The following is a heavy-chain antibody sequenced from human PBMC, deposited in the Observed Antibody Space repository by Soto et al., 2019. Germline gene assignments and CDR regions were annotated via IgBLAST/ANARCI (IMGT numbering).Heavy chain of an antibody. J-gene: IGHJ4*02. V-gene: IGHV4-4*02. CDR3: ARGGVVAATPFAYFDY. CDR1: GGSISSSNW. Sequence: QVQLQESGPGLVKPSGTLSLTCAVSGGSISSSNWWSWVRQPPGKGLEWIGEIYHSGSTNYNPSLKSRVTISXXKXKXXFSLKLSSVTAADTAVYYCARGGVVAATPFAYFDYWGQGTLVTVSS. CDR2: IYHSGST. D-gene: IGHD2-15*01.